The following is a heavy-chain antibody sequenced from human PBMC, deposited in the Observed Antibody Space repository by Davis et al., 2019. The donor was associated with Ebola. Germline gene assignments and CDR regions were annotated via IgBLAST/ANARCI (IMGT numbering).Heavy chain of an antibody. CDR3: ARDLGTMVDV. V-gene: IGHV1-69*04. CDR2: IIPILGIA. D-gene: IGHD3-10*01. Sequence: SVKVSCKASGYTFTSYTISWVRQAPGQGLEWMGRIIPILGIANYAQKFQGRVTITADKSTSTAYMELSSLRSEDTAVYYCARDLGTMVDVWGQGTTVTVSS. J-gene: IGHJ6*02. CDR1: GYTFTSYT.